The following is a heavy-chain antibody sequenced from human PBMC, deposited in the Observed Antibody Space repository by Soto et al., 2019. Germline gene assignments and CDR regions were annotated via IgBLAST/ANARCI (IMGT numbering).Heavy chain of an antibody. D-gene: IGHD3-3*01. CDR2: IYPGDSNT. J-gene: IGHJ6*02. CDR3: ARHAYDFWSGHPNPRYSYGMDV. Sequence: EVQLVQSGAEVKKPGESLKISCKGSGYSFTSYWIGWVRQMPGKGLEWMGIIYPGDSNTRYSPSLQGQVTISVDKSISTAYLQWSSLKATDTAMYYCARHAYDFWSGHPNPRYSYGMDVWGQGTTVTVSS. CDR1: GYSFTSYW. V-gene: IGHV5-51*01.